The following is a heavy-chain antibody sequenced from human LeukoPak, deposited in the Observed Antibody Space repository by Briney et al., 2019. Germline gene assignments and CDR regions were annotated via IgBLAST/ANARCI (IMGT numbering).Heavy chain of an antibody. D-gene: IGHD3-16*01. Sequence: ASVKVSCKASGYIFTSYYMHWVPQAPGQGLEWLGVVYPSAGTSDPAQRFRARITLSDDTSTSTAYMELRSLKSEDTAIYFCVREYHGGYFDLWAQGTLVTVSS. CDR1: GYIFTSYY. J-gene: IGHJ4*02. CDR2: VYPSAGTS. CDR3: VREYHGGYFDL. V-gene: IGHV1-46*03.